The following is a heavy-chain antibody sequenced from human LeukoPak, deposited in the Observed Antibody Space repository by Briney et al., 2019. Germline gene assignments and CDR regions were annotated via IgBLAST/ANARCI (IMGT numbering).Heavy chain of an antibody. J-gene: IGHJ4*02. Sequence: PSETLSLTCTVTGGSISTFYWSSIRQTPGKGVEWIGYIYDSGSTNYTPSLKNPLTISLDMSKNQFSLKLRSVTAADTAVYYCARDLSLRRGIFDYWGQGTLVTVSS. CDR1: GGSISTFY. CDR3: ARDLSLRRGIFDY. CDR2: IYDSGST. D-gene: IGHD3-10*01. V-gene: IGHV4-59*01.